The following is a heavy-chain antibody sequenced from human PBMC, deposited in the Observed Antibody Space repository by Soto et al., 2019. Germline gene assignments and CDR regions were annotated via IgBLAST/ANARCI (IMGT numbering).Heavy chain of an antibody. CDR3: AREPRGAATGAGHYYYGMDV. V-gene: IGHV1-46*01. Sequence: EASVKVSCKASGYTFTSYYMHWVRQAPGQGLEWMGIINPSGGSTSYAQKFQGRVTMTRDTSTSTVYMELSSLRSEDTAVYYCAREPRGAATGAGHYYYGMDVWGQGTTVTVSS. CDR2: INPSGGST. D-gene: IGHD2-15*01. J-gene: IGHJ6*02. CDR1: GYTFTSYY.